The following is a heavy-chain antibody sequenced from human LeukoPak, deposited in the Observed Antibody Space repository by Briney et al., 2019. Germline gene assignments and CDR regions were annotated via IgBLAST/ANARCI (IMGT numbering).Heavy chain of an antibody. CDR3: AKLLGTATTYDS. Sequence: PGGSLRLSCAASGFIFNTYAMSWVRQAPGKGMEWVASINPDGSQKLYVDSVKGRFTISRDNTKSSLYLQMNSLGAEDTAMYYCAKLLGTATTYDSWGQGTRVTVCS. CDR1: GFIFNTYA. J-gene: IGHJ4*02. V-gene: IGHV3-7*01. CDR2: INPDGSQK. D-gene: IGHD5-24*01.